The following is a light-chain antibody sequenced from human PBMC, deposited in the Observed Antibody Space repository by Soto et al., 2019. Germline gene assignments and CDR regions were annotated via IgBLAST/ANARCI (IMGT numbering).Light chain of an antibody. V-gene: IGLV2-18*02. CDR1: SSDVGSYNR. Sequence: QSVLTQPPSVSGSPGQSVAISCTGTSSDVGSYNRVSWYQQPPGTAPKVMIYEVSNRPSGVPDRFSGSKSGNTASLTISGLQAEDEAGYYCSSYTSSSTYVFGTGTKVTVL. CDR2: EVS. CDR3: SSYTSSSTYV. J-gene: IGLJ1*01.